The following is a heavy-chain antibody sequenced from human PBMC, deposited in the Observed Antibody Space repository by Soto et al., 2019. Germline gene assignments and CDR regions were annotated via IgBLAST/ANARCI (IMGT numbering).Heavy chain of an antibody. CDR2: IYSGGST. CDR3: ARVYGDYGWYFDY. J-gene: IGHJ4*02. V-gene: IGHV3-53*01. Sequence: PGGSLRLSCAASGFTVSSNYMSWVRQAPGKGLEWVSVIYSGGSTYYADSVKGRFTISRDNSKNTLYLQMNSLRAEDTAVYYCARVYGDYGWYFDYWGQGTLVTVSS. D-gene: IGHD4-17*01. CDR1: GFTVSSNY.